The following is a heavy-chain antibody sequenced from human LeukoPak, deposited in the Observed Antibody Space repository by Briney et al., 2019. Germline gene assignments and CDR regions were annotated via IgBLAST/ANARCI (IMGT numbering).Heavy chain of an antibody. CDR1: GGSISSYY. CDR2: IYYSGST. V-gene: IGHV4-59*08. D-gene: IGHD3-22*01. CDR3: ARHLFVVGSSGRSYYFDY. Sequence: KPSETLSLTCTVSGGSISSYYWSWIRQPPGKGLEWIGYIYYSGSTNYNPSLKSRVTISVDTSKNQFSLKLSSVTAADTAVYYCARHLFVVGSSGRSYYFDYWGQGTLVTVSS. J-gene: IGHJ4*02.